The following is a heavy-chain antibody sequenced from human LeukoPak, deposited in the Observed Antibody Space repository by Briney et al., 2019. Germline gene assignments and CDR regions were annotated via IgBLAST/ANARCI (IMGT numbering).Heavy chain of an antibody. V-gene: IGHV4-34*01. CDR3: ARGLKGCSSTSCYRAYYYYMDV. D-gene: IGHD2-2*02. J-gene: IGHJ6*03. CDR1: GGSFSGYY. Sequence: PSETLSLTCAVYGGSFSGYYWSWIRQPPGKGLEWIGEINHSGSTNYSPSLKSRVTISVDTSKNQFSLKLSSVTAADTAVYYFARGLKGCSSTSCYRAYYYYMDVWGKGTTVTVSS. CDR2: INHSGST.